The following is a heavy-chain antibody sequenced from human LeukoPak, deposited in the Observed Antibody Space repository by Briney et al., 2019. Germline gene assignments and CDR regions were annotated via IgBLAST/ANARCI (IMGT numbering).Heavy chain of an antibody. Sequence: PGGSLRLSCTAAGFTFGDYAISWFRQAPGKGRGWVGLIRSKAYGGTTEYAASVKGRFTISRDNSKSIAYLQMNSLKTEDTAVYYCTRDSIRYSGSYAAFDIWGQGTMVTVSS. CDR1: GFTFGDYA. CDR2: IRSKAYGGTT. CDR3: TRDSIRYSGSYAAFDI. V-gene: IGHV3-49*03. D-gene: IGHD1-26*01. J-gene: IGHJ3*02.